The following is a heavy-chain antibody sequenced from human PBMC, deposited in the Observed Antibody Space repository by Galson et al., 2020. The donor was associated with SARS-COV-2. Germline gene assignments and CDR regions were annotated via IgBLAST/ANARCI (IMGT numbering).Heavy chain of an antibody. V-gene: IGHV4-34*01. Sequence: SETLSLTCAVYGGSFSSYSWNWIRQSPEKGLEWIAEVNHGGSTKCNSSLKSRVTISVDTSKNQFSLRLSSVTAADTAIYYCARDSGHSSGWGAYYYYSMDVWGQGTTVTVSS. D-gene: IGHD6-19*01. J-gene: IGHJ6*02. CDR2: VNHGGST. CDR1: GGSFSSYS. CDR3: ARDSGHSSGWGAYYYYSMDV.